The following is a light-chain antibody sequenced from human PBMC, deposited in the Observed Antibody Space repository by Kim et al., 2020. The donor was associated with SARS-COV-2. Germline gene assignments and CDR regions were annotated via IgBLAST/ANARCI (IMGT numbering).Light chain of an antibody. Sequence: SLAPGERATLPCRASQSVSSYLAWYQQKPGQAPRLLIYDASNRATDIPARFSGSGSGTDFTLTISSLEPEDFAVYYCQQRSNWPRTFGQGTKLEI. CDR1: QSVSSY. CDR3: QQRSNWPRT. CDR2: DAS. J-gene: IGKJ2*01. V-gene: IGKV3-11*01.